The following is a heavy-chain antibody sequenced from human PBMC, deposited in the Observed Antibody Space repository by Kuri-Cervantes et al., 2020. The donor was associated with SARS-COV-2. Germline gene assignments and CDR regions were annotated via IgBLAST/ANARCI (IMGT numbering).Heavy chain of an antibody. J-gene: IGHJ4*02. CDR3: ARTHDSSGYYYVGRRGQFDY. V-gene: IGHV3-7*01. Sequence: GESLKISCAASGFTFDDYAMHWVRQAPGKGLEWVANIKQDGSEKYYVDSVKGRFTISRDNAKNSLYLQMNSLRAEDTAVYYCARTHDSSGYYYVGRRGQFDYWGQGTLVTVSS. CDR1: GFTFDDYA. D-gene: IGHD3-22*01. CDR2: IKQDGSEK.